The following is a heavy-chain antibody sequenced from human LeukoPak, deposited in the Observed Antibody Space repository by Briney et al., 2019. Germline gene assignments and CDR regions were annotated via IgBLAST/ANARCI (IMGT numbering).Heavy chain of an antibody. J-gene: IGHJ4*02. CDR1: GFTFSSYS. V-gene: IGHV3-21*01. D-gene: IGHD3-10*01. CDR2: ISSSSSYI. CDR3: ARFSGSYYTPLDY. Sequence: GGSLRLSCAASGFTFSSYSMNWVRQAPGKGLEWVSSISSSSSYIYYADSVKGRFTISRDNAKNSLYLQMNSLRAEDTAVYYCARFSGSYYTPLDYWGQGTLATVSS.